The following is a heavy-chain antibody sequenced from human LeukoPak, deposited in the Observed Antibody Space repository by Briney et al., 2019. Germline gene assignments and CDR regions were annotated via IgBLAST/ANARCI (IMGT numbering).Heavy chain of an antibody. Sequence: SETLSLTCTVSGGSITSGGYYWNWIRQHPGKGLEWIGYIFYSGSTDYNPSLQSRVTISLDTSKNQFSLKLSSVTAADTAVYCARDRAPGESDDAFDIWGQGTMVTVSS. CDR1: GGSITSGGYY. V-gene: IGHV4-31*03. D-gene: IGHD7-27*01. CDR3: ARDRAPGESDDAFDI. CDR2: IFYSGST. J-gene: IGHJ3*02.